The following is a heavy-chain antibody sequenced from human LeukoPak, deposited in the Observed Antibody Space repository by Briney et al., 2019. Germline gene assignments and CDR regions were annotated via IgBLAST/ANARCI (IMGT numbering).Heavy chain of an antibody. D-gene: IGHD6-19*01. Sequence: ASVNVSCKASGYTFTSYGINWVRQAPGQGLEWLGWISGYTGHTNYVQKIQGRVTMTTDTSTNTAYMELRSLRSDDTAVYYCARGPGIAVAGVFDYWGQGSLVTVSS. CDR1: GYTFTSYG. J-gene: IGHJ4*02. V-gene: IGHV1-18*04. CDR3: ARGPGIAVAGVFDY. CDR2: ISGYTGHT.